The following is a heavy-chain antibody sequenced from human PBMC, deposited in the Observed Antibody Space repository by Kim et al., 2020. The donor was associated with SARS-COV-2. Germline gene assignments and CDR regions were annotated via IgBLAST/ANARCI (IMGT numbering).Heavy chain of an antibody. CDR1: GYTFTNIT. V-gene: IGHV1-3*01. CDR2: FNVANGNT. CDR3: ARVGTTSNGCYY. J-gene: IGHJ6*01. Sequence: ASVNFSCKASGYTFTNITLHWVRQAPGQGLEWMGCFNVANGNTIYLQKFQDRVIITRDTSATTAYMELRILTTEDTAVYYCARVGTTSNGCYY. D-gene: IGHD1-1*01.